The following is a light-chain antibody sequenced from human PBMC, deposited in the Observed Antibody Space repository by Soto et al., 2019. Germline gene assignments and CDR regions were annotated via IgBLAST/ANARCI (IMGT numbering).Light chain of an antibody. CDR2: GNT. CDR3: QSYDSSLSGWV. CDR1: SSNIGAGYD. J-gene: IGLJ3*02. V-gene: IGLV1-40*01. Sequence: QSVLTQPPSVSGAPGQRVTISCIGSSSNIGAGYDVHWYQQLPGTAPKLLISGNTNWPSGVPDRFSGSKSGTSASLAITGLQAEDEADYYCQSYDSSLSGWVFGGGTKVTVL.